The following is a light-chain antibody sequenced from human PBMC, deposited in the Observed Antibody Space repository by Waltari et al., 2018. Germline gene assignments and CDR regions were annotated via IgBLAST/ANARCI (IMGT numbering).Light chain of an antibody. CDR2: WAS. Sequence: DIVMTQSPDSLAVSLGERATINCKSSQSVLSTSNRKTYNAWYQQKPGQTPRLLINWASTRASGVPDRFSGSGSGTDFTLTVSSLQAEDVAVYYCHQYYIPPLTFGQGTRLEIK. CDR3: HQYYIPPLT. CDR1: QSVLSTSNRKTY. V-gene: IGKV4-1*01. J-gene: IGKJ5*01.